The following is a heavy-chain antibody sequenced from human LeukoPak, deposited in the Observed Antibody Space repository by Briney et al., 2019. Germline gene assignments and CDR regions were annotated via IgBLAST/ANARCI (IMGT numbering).Heavy chain of an antibody. J-gene: IGHJ4*02. Sequence: SETLSLTCTVSGGSISSYYWSSIRQPPGKGLEWIGYIYYSGSTNYNPSLKSRVTISVDTSKNQFSLKLSSVTAADTAVYYCARVGSSSWYFPFFDYWGQGTLVTVSS. CDR2: IYYSGST. CDR1: GGSISSYY. D-gene: IGHD6-13*01. V-gene: IGHV4-59*01. CDR3: ARVGSSSWYFPFFDY.